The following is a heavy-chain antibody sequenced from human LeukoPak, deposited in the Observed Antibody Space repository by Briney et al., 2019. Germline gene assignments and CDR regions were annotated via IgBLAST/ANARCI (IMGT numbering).Heavy chain of an antibody. CDR3: ARPQSGLGWFDP. CDR2: IYTSGST. CDR1: GGSISSYY. Sequence: SETLSLTCTVSGGSISSYYWSWIRQPAGKGLEWIGRIYTSGSTNYNPSLKSRVTMSVVPSKNQFSLKLSSVPAADTAVYYCARPQSGLGWFDPWGQGTLVTVSS. V-gene: IGHV4-4*07. J-gene: IGHJ5*02.